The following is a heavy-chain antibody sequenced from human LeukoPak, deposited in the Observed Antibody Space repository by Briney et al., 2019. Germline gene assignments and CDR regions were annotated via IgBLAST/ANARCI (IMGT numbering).Heavy chain of an antibody. CDR1: GYTSTGYY. CDR2: INPNSGGT. Sequence: ASVKVSCKASGYTSTGYYMHWVRQAPGQGLEWMGWINPNSGGTNYAQKFQGRVTMTRDTSISTAYMELSRLRSDDTAVYYCARAFALGGAMVTSYWFDPWGQGTLVTVSS. D-gene: IGHD5-18*01. V-gene: IGHV1-2*02. J-gene: IGHJ5*02. CDR3: ARAFALGGAMVTSYWFDP.